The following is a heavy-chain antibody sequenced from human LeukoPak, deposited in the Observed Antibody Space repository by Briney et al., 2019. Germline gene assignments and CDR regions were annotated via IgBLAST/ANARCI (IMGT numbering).Heavy chain of an antibody. CDR2: ISYDGNNK. Sequence: PGGSLRLSCADSRYTFSNYAFHWVRQAPGKGLEWVAIISYDGNNKYYADSVKGRFTISRDNSKNTLYLQMNSLRAEDSAVYHCARGFCSGGNCYSFYYYGMDVWGQGTTVTVSS. J-gene: IGHJ6*02. V-gene: IGHV3-30-3*01. D-gene: IGHD2-15*01. CDR3: ARGFCSGGNCYSFYYYGMDV. CDR1: RYTFSNYA.